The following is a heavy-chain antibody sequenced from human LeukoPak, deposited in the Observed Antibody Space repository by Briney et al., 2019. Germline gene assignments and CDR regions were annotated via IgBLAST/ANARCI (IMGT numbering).Heavy chain of an antibody. CDR2: IYPRDGST. CDR3: ARDQEGFDY. CDR1: GYTFTNNY. J-gene: IGHJ4*02. V-gene: IGHV1-46*01. Sequence: ASVKVSCKASGYTFTNNYLHWVRQAPGQGLEWMGMIYPRDGSTSYAQNFQGRVTVTRDTSTTTVHMELRGLRSKDTAVYYCARDQEGFDYWGQGTVVTVSS.